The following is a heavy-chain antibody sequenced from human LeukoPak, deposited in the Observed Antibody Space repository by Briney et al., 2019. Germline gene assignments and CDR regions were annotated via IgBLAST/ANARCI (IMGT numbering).Heavy chain of an antibody. D-gene: IGHD3-3*01. CDR2: ISSSGSTI. CDR1: GFTFSDYY. V-gene: IGHV3-11*01. CDR3: ARETYDFWSGYSGSSYGYFDY. J-gene: IGHJ4*02. Sequence: PGGSLRLSCAASGFTFSDYYMSWVRQAPGKGVEWVSYISSSGSTIYYAYSLKRRFTISRDNAKTSLYLQMNSLRADDTAVYYCARETYDFWSGYSGSSYGYFDYWGQGPLVTVSS.